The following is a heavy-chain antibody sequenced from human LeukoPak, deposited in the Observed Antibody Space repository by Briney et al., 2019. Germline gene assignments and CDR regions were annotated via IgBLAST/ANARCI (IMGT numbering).Heavy chain of an antibody. D-gene: IGHD3-22*01. CDR1: GGSISYYY. CDR3: ARSCCDSRCSPSLHAFDI. CDR2: IYYSGST. V-gene: IGHV4-59*01. J-gene: IGHJ3*02. Sequence: SETLSLTCTVSGGSISYYYWSWIRQPPGKGLEWIGYIYYSGSTNYNPSLKSRVTMSVDTSKNQFSLKLSSVTAADTAVYYCARSCCDSRCSPSLHAFDIWGQGTMVTVSS.